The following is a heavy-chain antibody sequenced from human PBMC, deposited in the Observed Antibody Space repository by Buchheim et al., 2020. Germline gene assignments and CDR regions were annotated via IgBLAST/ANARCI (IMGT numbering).Heavy chain of an antibody. V-gene: IGHV1-46*03. J-gene: IGHJ6*02. D-gene: IGHD3-16*01. Sequence: QVQLVQSGAEVKKPGASVKVSCKASGYTFTSYYMHWVRQAPGQGLEWMGIINPSGGSTSYAQKFQGRVTMTGATSTSTVYMELSSLRSEDTAVYYCARPLTDPYYYYGMDVWGQGTT. CDR1: GYTFTSYY. CDR3: ARPLTDPYYYYGMDV. CDR2: INPSGGST.